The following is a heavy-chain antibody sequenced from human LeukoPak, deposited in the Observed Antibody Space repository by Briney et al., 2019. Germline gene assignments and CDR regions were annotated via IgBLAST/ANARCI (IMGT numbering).Heavy chain of an antibody. CDR3: ARDYGGNSGAFDI. CDR2: IKQDGSEK. D-gene: IGHD4-23*01. J-gene: IGHJ3*02. Sequence: GGSLRLSCVVSGFTFSTYAMSWVRQAPGKGLEWVANIKQDGSEKYYVDSVKGRFTISRDNAKNSLYLQMNSLRAEDTAVYYCARDYGGNSGAFDIWGQGTMVTVSS. CDR1: GFTFSTYA. V-gene: IGHV3-7*01.